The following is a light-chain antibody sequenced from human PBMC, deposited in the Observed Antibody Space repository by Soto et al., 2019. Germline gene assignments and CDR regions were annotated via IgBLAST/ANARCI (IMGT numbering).Light chain of an antibody. CDR1: RSVSTN. J-gene: IGKJ4*01. V-gene: IGKV3-20*01. CDR3: QQFSSYPLT. Sequence: EIVMTQSRVTLSVSPGETATLSCRASRSVSTNLAWYQQKPGQPPRLLIYDASSRATGIPDRFSGGGSGTDFTLTISRLEPEDFAVYYCQQFSSYPLTFGGGTKVDIK. CDR2: DAS.